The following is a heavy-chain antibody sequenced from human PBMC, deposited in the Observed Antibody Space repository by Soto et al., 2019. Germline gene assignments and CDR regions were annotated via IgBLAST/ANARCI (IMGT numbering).Heavy chain of an antibody. CDR2: IYHSGST. Sequence: SETLSLTCAVSGGSISSGGYSWSWIRQLPGKGLEWIGYIYHSGSTYYNPSLKSRVTISVDRSKNQFSLKLSSVTAADTAVYYCASSVRYYLGFDYWGQGTLVTVSS. CDR3: ASSVRYYLGFDY. D-gene: IGHD3-22*01. CDR1: GGSISSGGYS. J-gene: IGHJ4*02. V-gene: IGHV4-30-2*01.